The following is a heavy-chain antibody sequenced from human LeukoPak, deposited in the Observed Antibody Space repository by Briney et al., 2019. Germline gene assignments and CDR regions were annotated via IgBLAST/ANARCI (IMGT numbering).Heavy chain of an antibody. V-gene: IGHV1-18*01. CDR2: ISAYNGNT. D-gene: IGHD3-9*01. J-gene: IGHJ4*02. CDR3: PSTYYDILPGNFDY. Sequence: ASVKVSCKASGYTFTSYGISWVRQAPGQGLEGVGWISAYNGNTNYAQKLQGRVTLTTDTSTSTASMALRSLTSDDTAVYYCPSTYYDILPGNFDYWGQGTLVTVFS. CDR1: GYTFTSYG.